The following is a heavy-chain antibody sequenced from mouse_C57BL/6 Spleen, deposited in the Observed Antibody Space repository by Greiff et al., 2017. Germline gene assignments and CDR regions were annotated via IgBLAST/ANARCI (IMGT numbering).Heavy chain of an antibody. J-gene: IGHJ4*01. Sequence: VQLKQSGPELVKPGASVKISCKASGYTFTDYYMNWVKQSPGKSLEWIGDINPNNGGTSYNQKFKGKATLTVDKSSSTAYMELRSLTSEDSAVYYCAIYYYGSSYVYAMDYWGQGTSVTVSS. CDR3: AIYYYGSSYVYAMDY. CDR2: INPNNGGT. V-gene: IGHV1-26*01. CDR1: GYTFTDYY. D-gene: IGHD1-1*01.